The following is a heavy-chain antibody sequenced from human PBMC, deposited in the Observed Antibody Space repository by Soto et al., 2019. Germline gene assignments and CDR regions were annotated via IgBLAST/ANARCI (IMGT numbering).Heavy chain of an antibody. Sequence: EVQLVESGGVVVQPGGSPRLSCAASGFTFDDYTMHWVRQAPGKGLEWVSLISWDGGITYYADSVKGRFTISRDNSKNSLYLQMNSLRTEDTALYYCAKGGSSYYFDYWGQGTLVTVSS. J-gene: IGHJ4*02. CDR3: AKGGSSYYFDY. D-gene: IGHD2-15*01. CDR1: GFTFDDYT. V-gene: IGHV3-43*01. CDR2: ISWDGGIT.